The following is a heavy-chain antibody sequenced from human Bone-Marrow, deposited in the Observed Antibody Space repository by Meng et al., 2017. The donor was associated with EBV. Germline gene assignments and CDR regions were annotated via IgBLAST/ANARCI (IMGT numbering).Heavy chain of an antibody. V-gene: IGHV4-4*02. CDR3: ARAYSYGSRDLPGH. J-gene: IGHJ1*01. Sequence: AWGQGLGAVSVSLPLTVVALCVSSISPYRASWVRQPPGRGLEWLGQIYHSWSTNYNPSLKIRVIISVDKSKNQFSLRLTSVTAADTAVYYCARAYSYGSRDLPGHWGMGTLVTVSS. D-gene: IGHD3-10*01. CDR1: CVSSISPYR. CDR2: IYHSWST.